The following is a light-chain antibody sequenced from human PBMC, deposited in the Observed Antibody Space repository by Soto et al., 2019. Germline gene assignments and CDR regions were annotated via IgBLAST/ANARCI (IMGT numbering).Light chain of an antibody. CDR1: QSVGSN. Sequence: ERVMTQSPATLSVSPGERATLSCRASQSVGSNLAWYQQKPGQAPRLLIYGASTRATGIPARFSGSGSGTQFTLTISSLQSEDFAVYYCQQYKYWPWTFGQGTKLEIK. CDR2: GAS. CDR3: QQYKYWPWT. V-gene: IGKV3-15*01. J-gene: IGKJ1*01.